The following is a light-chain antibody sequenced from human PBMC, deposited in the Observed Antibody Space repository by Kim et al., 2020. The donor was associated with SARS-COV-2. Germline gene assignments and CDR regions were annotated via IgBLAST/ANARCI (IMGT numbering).Light chain of an antibody. CDR3: SSFALRHIV. CDR2: EVN. J-gene: IGLJ3*02. Sequence: IPIPGTRHAVGSYTYVSGHQLHRGTAPKTDIHEVNKRPSGVPDRLSGSKSGNTASLTVSGLQAEDEADYYCSSFALRHIVFAGGTQLTVL. V-gene: IGLV2-8*01. CDR1: RHAVGSYTY.